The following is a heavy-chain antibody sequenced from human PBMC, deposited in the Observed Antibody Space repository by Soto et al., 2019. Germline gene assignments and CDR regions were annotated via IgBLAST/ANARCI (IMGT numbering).Heavy chain of an antibody. V-gene: IGHV4-31*03. CDR1: GGSISSGGYY. CDR2: IYYSGST. D-gene: IGHD5-12*01. J-gene: IGHJ4*02. Sequence: QVQLQESGPGLEKPSQTLSLTCTVSGGSISSGGYYWSWIRQQPGKGLEWIGYIYYSGSTYYNPSLKSRVTISVDTSKNQFSLKLSSVTAADTAVYYCARKGRNSGYENWGQGTLVTVSS. CDR3: ARKGRNSGYEN.